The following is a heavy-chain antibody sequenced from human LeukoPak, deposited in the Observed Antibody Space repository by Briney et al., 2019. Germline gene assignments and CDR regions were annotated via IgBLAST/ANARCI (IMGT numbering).Heavy chain of an antibody. D-gene: IGHD5-18*01. V-gene: IGHV4-59*12. CDR3: ARDKRHSYGKYFDP. J-gene: IGHJ4*02. Sequence: SETLSLTCSLAGDTLSTYYWNWIRQTPGRGLEWIGHISLGNTEYNPSLKSRVTISVDTSKNEFYLRLTSVTAADTALYFCARDKRHSYGKYFDPWSQGTLVSVSS. CDR1: GDTLSTYY. CDR2: ISLGNT.